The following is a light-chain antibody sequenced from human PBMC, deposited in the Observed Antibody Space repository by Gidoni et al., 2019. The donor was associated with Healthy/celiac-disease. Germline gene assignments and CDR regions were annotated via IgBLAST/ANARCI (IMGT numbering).Light chain of an antibody. CDR1: QSVLYSSNNKHY. V-gene: IGKV4-1*01. CDR2: WAF. J-gene: IGKJ2*01. CDR3: QQYYSTPRT. Sequence: DIVMTPSPASLAVSLGERATINCKSSQSVLYSSNNKHYLAWYQQKPGQPPKLLIYWAFTRESGVPDRFSGSGSGTDFTLTSSSLQAEDVAVYYCQQYYSTPRTFGQGTKLEIK.